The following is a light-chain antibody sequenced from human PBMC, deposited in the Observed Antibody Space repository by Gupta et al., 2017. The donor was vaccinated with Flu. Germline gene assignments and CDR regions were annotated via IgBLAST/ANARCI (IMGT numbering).Light chain of an antibody. J-gene: IGKJ1*01. V-gene: IGKV1-5*03. CDR3: HQYNSYSRA. Sequence: DIQMTQSPSTLSASVGDRVTITCRASQNINSWLAWYQQKPGKAPKLLIYKASSLESGVPSRFSGSGSGTEFTLTINSLQPDDFATYYCHQYNSYSRAFGQGTKVEIK. CDR1: QNINSW. CDR2: KAS.